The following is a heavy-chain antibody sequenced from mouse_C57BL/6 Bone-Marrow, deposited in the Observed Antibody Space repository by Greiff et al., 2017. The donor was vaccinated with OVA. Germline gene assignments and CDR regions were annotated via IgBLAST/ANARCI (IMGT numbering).Heavy chain of an antibody. D-gene: IGHD2-5*01. CDR1: GISITTGNYR. CDR3: ARENSNYWYFDV. J-gene: IGHJ1*03. CDR2: IYYSGTI. V-gene: IGHV3-5*01. Sequence: EVKLQESGPGLVKPSQTVFLTCTVTGISITTGNYRWSWIRQFPGNKLEWIGYIYYSGTITYNPSLTSRTTITRDTPKNQFFLEMNSLTAEDTATYYCARENSNYWYFDVWGTGTTVTVSS.